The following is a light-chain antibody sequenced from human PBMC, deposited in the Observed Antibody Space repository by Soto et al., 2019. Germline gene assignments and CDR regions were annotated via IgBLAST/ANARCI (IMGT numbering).Light chain of an antibody. V-gene: IGKV1-5*03. CDR1: QSIGSW. CDR2: KAS. Sequence: DIQMTQSPSTLSSSVGDRVTITCRASQSIGSWLAWYQQKPGKAPNLLIYKASSLESGVPSRFSGSGSGTEFTVTISSLQPEDFAPYYCQQFNSYPWTFGQGTKLDIK. J-gene: IGKJ1*01. CDR3: QQFNSYPWT.